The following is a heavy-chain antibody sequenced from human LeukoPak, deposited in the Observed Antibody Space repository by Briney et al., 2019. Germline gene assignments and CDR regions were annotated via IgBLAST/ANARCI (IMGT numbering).Heavy chain of an antibody. J-gene: IGHJ4*02. V-gene: IGHV3-30-3*01. CDR3: ARATRMYSSGWTSGEFDY. CDR2: ISYDGSNK. CDR1: GFTFSSYA. D-gene: IGHD6-19*01. Sequence: GGSLRLSCAASGFTFSSYAMHWVRQAPGKGLEWVAVISYDGSNKYYADSVKGRFTISRDNSKNTLYLQMNSLRAEDTAVYYCARATRMYSSGWTSGEFDYWGQGTLVTVSS.